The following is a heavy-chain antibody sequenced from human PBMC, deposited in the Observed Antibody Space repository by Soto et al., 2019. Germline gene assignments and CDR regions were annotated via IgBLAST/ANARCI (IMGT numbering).Heavy chain of an antibody. CDR3: ARLVGVSTRYYFDY. V-gene: IGHV5-51*01. J-gene: IGHJ4*02. D-gene: IGHD3-22*01. CDR1: GYSFTIYC. CDR2: IYPGDSDT. Sequence: PGESLKISCNGSGYSFTIYCIGLVLQMPGKGLEWMGIIYPGDSDTRYSPSFQGQVTISADKSISTAYLQWSSLKASDTAMYYCARLVGVSTRYYFDYWGQGTLVTVSS.